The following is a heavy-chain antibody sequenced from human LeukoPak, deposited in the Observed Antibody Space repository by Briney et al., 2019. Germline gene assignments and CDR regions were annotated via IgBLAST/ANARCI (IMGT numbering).Heavy chain of an antibody. CDR2: VYYNGLT. CDR1: GGSISPHY. V-gene: IGHV4-59*11. J-gene: IGHJ4*02. CDR3: TREVSTVTFDY. Sequence: PSETLSLTCTVSGGSISPHYWTWTRQTPGKGLEWIGYVYYNGLTSYNASLRSRLILSVDTARNQVSLKLTSVTAADTAVYYCTREVSTVTFDYWGQGTLVTVSS. D-gene: IGHD4-17*01.